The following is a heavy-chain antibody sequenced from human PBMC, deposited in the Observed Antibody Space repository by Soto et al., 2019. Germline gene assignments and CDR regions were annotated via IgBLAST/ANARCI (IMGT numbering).Heavy chain of an antibody. CDR3: AKERNYDFWSGYYPYYYYGMDV. CDR1: GFTFSSYG. Sequence: QVQLVESGGGVVKPWRSLRLSCAASGFTFSSYGMHWVRQAPGKGLEWVAVISYDGSNKYYADSVKGRFTISRDNSKNTLYLQMNSLRAEDTAVYYCAKERNYDFWSGYYPYYYYGMDVWGQGTTVTVSS. CDR2: ISYDGSNK. D-gene: IGHD3-3*01. J-gene: IGHJ6*02. V-gene: IGHV3-30*18.